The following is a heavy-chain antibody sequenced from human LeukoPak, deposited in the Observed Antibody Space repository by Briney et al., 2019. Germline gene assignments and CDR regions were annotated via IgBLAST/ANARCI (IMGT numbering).Heavy chain of an antibody. CDR3: ARYFDY. CDR2: INHSGST. CDR1: GGSFSGYY. Sequence: SETLSLTCAVYGGSFSGYYRSWIRQPPGKGLEWIGEINHSGSTNYNPSLKSRVTTSVDTSKNQFSLKLSSVTAADTAAYYCARYFDYWGQGTLVTVSS. J-gene: IGHJ4*02. V-gene: IGHV4-34*01.